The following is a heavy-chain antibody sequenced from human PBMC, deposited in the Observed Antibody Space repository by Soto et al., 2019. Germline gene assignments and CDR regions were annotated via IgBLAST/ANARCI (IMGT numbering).Heavy chain of an antibody. CDR1: GYTFTKFH. D-gene: IGHD3-16*01. CDR2: IDPSGGVT. Sequence: ASVKVSCKASGYTFTKFHIHWVRQAPGQGLEWMGMIDPSGGVTRDAQRFQGRITMTSDTSTSSVYMELRALTSEETAVHYCASHVIGHDTYAPIGYYFDHWGPXTLVTVSS. J-gene: IGHJ4*02. CDR3: ASHVIGHDTYAPIGYYFDH. V-gene: IGHV1-46*01.